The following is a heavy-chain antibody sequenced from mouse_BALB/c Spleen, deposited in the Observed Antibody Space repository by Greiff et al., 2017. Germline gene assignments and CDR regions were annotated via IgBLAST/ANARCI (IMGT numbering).Heavy chain of an antibody. CDR2: INPGSGGT. Sequence: QVQLQQSGAELVRPGTSVKVSCKASGYAFTNYLIEWVKQRPGQGLEWIGVINPGSGGTNYNEKFKGKATLTADKSSSTAYMQLSSLTSDDSAVYFCARSYDYDDYYAMDYWGQGTSVTVSS. D-gene: IGHD2-4*01. V-gene: IGHV1-54*01. J-gene: IGHJ4*01. CDR1: GYAFTNYL. CDR3: ARSYDYDDYYAMDY.